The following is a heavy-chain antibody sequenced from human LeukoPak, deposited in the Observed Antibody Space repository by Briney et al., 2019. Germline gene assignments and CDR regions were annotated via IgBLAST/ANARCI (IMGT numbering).Heavy chain of an antibody. Sequence: ASVKVSCKASEYTFTDFYMHWVRQAPGQGLEWMGWINPNSGDTNYAQKFQGRVTMTRDPSISTAYMALTRLRTDDTAVYYCARDAWLVGTTNLYYFDCWGQGTLVTVAT. J-gene: IGHJ4*02. D-gene: IGHD1-26*01. CDR1: EYTFTDFY. CDR3: ARDAWLVGTTNLYYFDC. CDR2: INPNSGDT. V-gene: IGHV1-2*02.